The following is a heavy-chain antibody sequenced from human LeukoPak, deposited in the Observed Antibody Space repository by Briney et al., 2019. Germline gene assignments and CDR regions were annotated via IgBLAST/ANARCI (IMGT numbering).Heavy chain of an antibody. CDR2: IRSKANNYAT. Sequence: GGSLRLSCTASGFTVSGSAMHWVRQASGQGLEGGSRIRSKANNYATVYAASVKGRFTISRDDSKNTAYLQMNSLKTEDTAVYYCAREPRRSGTEIGAFDIWGRGTMVTVSS. D-gene: IGHD1-1*01. CDR3: AREPRRSGTEIGAFDI. J-gene: IGHJ3*02. CDR1: GFTVSGSA. V-gene: IGHV3-73*01.